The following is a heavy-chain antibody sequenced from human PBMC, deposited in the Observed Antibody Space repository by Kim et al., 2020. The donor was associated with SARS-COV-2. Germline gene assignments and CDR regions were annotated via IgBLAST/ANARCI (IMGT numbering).Heavy chain of an antibody. V-gene: IGHV3-33*01. D-gene: IGHD3-16*01. CDR2: IWYDGSNI. CDR1: GFTFSSYG. J-gene: IGHJ5*02. Sequence: GGSLRLSCAASGFTFSSYGMHWVRQAPGKGLEWVAVIWYDGSNIYYADSVKGRFTISRDNSKNTLYLQMNSLRAEDTAVYYCAREGRRGYVWGRACDPWGQGTLVTVSS. CDR3: AREGRRGYVWGRACDP.